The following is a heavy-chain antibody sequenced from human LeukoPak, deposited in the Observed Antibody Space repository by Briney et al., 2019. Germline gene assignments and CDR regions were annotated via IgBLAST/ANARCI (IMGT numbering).Heavy chain of an antibody. D-gene: IGHD3-3*01. CDR3: ARAARITIFGVAFPYYYGMDV. CDR1: GGSFSGYY. V-gene: IGHV4-34*01. Sequence: SETLSLTCAVYGGSFSGYYWSWIRQPPGKGLEWIGEINHSGSTNYNPSLKSRVTISVDTSKNQFSLKLSSVTAADPAVYYCARAARITIFGVAFPYYYGMDVWGQGTTVPVSS. CDR2: INHSGST. J-gene: IGHJ6*02.